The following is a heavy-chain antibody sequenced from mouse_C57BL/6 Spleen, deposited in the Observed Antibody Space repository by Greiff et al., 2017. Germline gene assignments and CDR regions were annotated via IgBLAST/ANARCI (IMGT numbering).Heavy chain of an antibody. V-gene: IGHV1-15*01. D-gene: IGHD1-1*01. J-gene: IGHJ4*01. CDR1: GYTFTDYE. CDR2: IDPETGGT. Sequence: VQLQQSGAELVRPGASVTLSCKASGYTFTDYEMHWVKQTPVHGLEWIGAIDPETGGTAYNQKFKGQAILTADKSSSTAYMELRSLTSEDSAVYYCNYYGSSYGAMDYWGQGTSVTVSS. CDR3: NYYGSSYGAMDY.